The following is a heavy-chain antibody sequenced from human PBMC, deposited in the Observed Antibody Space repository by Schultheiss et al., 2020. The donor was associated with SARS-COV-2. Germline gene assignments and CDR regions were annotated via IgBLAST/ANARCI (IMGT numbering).Heavy chain of an antibody. Sequence: SETLSLTCTVSGGSISSYYWSWIRQPPGKGLEWIGSIYHSGSTYYNPSLKSRVTISVDTSKNQFSLKLSSVTAADTAVYYCARVSCSGGSCYFHGINWFDPWGQGTLVTVSS. CDR2: IYHSGST. V-gene: IGHV4-38-2*02. J-gene: IGHJ5*02. D-gene: IGHD2-15*01. CDR3: ARVSCSGGSCYFHGINWFDP. CDR1: GGSISSYY.